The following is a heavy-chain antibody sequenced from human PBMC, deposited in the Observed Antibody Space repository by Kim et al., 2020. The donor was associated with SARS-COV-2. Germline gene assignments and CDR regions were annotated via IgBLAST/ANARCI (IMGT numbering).Heavy chain of an antibody. Sequence: ADSVKGRFTISRDNAKNSLFLQMNSLRAEDTAVYYCARANTYGQNPFDYWGQGTLVTVSS. V-gene: IGHV3-11*03. CDR3: ARANTYGQNPFDY. D-gene: IGHD5-18*01. J-gene: IGHJ4*02.